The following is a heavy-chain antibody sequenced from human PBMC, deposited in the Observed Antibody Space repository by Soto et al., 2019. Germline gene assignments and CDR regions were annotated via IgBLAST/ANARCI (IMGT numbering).Heavy chain of an antibody. Sequence: ASVKVCCKASGYTFTSYYMHWVRQAHGQGLEWMGIINPSGGSTSYAQKFQGRVTMTRDTSTSTVYMELSSLRSEDTAVYYCARGDIVLMVYAIRGSKIDYWGQGTLVTVSS. J-gene: IGHJ4*02. CDR1: GYTFTSYY. CDR3: ARGDIVLMVYAIRGSKIDY. CDR2: INPSGGST. V-gene: IGHV1-46*03. D-gene: IGHD2-8*01.